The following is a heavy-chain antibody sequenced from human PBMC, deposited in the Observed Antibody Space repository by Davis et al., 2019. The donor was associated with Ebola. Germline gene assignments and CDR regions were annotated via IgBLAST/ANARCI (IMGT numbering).Heavy chain of an antibody. CDR3: ARDRDNSGYSSALDV. D-gene: IGHD3-9*01. J-gene: IGHJ3*01. CDR1: GGSINSDDYM. CDR2: IYYNGGP. Sequence: MPSETLSLTCTVSGGSINSDDYMWTWIRQQPGKGLEWIGFIYYNGGPNYNPALKSRVTISKDTSNNQFFLKLSSVTAADTAIYYCARDRDNSGYSSALDVWGQGTMVTVSS. V-gene: IGHV4-31*03.